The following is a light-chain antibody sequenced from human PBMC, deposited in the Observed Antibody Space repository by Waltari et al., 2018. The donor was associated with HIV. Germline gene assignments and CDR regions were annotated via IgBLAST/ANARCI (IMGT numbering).Light chain of an antibody. V-gene: IGKV3-15*01. CDR3: QQYNDWPTT. Sequence: EIALTHSAATLSVSPGERATLSCRASQTVSTNLAWYQQKPGQAPRVLIYDASTRATGTPARFSGSGSGTEFTLTISSLQSEDFAVYFCQQYNDWPTTFGQGTKVEMK. CDR2: DAS. J-gene: IGKJ1*01. CDR1: QTVSTN.